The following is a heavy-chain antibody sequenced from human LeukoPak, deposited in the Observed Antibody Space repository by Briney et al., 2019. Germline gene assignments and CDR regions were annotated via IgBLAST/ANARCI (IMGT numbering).Heavy chain of an antibody. D-gene: IGHD6-6*01. Sequence: GGSLRLSCAASGFTFSSYWMSWVRQAPGKGLEWVANIKQDGSEKHYVDSVKGRFTISRDNAKKSLFLHMNSLRVEDTAVYYCARGSEYTSSTNYYFDYWGQGTLVTVSS. CDR3: ARGSEYTSSTNYYFDY. V-gene: IGHV3-7*01. CDR2: IKQDGSEK. J-gene: IGHJ4*02. CDR1: GFTFSSYW.